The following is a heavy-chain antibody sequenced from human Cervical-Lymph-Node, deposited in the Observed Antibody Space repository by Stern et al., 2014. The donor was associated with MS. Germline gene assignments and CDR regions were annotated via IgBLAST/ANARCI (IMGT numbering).Heavy chain of an antibody. Sequence: VHLVESGAEVKKPGASVKVSCKASGYTFTSYGISWVRQAPGQGLEWMGCISAYNCNTNYAQKLQCRFTMTTDTSTSTAYMELRSLRSDDTAVYYCARGLLGSENAFDIWGQGTMVTVSS. CDR1: GYTFTSYG. V-gene: IGHV1-18*01. J-gene: IGHJ3*02. CDR3: ARGLLGSENAFDI. D-gene: IGHD2-15*01. CDR2: ISAYNCNT.